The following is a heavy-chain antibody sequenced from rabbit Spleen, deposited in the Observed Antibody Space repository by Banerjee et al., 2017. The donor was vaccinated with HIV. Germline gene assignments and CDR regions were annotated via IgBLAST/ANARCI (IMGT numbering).Heavy chain of an antibody. D-gene: IGHD3-3*01. Sequence: QEQLEESGGGLVKPGSSLTLTCTVSGFTFSSSWMSWVRQAPGKGLEWIGIINGGSGSTYYASWAKGRFTISKTSTTVTLQMTSLTGADTATYFCAKGGYATGLNLWGPGTLVTVS. CDR3: AKGGYATGLNL. J-gene: IGHJ4*01. V-gene: IGHV1S45*01. CDR2: INGGSGST. CDR1: GFTFSSSW.